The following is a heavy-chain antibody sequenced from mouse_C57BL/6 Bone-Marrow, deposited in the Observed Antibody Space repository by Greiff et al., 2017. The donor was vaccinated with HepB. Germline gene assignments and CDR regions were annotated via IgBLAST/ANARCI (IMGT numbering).Heavy chain of an antibody. CDR1: GYTFTSYG. J-gene: IGHJ2*01. V-gene: IGHV1-81*01. CDR2: IYPRSGNT. CDR3: ARGRYYGSRTFDY. D-gene: IGHD1-1*01. Sequence: VKLVESGAELARPGASVKLSCKASGYTFTSYGISWVKQRTGQGLEWIGEIYPRSGNTYYNEKFKGKATLTADKSSSTAYMELRSLTSEDSAVYFCARGRYYGSRTFDYWGQGTTLTVSS.